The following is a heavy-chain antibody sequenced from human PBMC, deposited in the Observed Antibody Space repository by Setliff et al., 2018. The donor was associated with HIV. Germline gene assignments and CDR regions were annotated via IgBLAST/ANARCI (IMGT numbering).Heavy chain of an antibody. V-gene: IGHV5-51*01. J-gene: IGHJ5*02. CDR2: IFPSDSDT. CDR1: GYDFTYNW. D-gene: IGHD3-10*01. CDR3: ARLVQTGRSNWFDP. Sequence: SGESLKLSCKGSGYDFTYNWIAWVRKMPGKGLEWMGIIFPSDSDTRYSPSFQGQVTISADKSISTAYLRWSSLKASDTAMYYCARLVQTGRSNWFDPWGQGTLVTVSS.